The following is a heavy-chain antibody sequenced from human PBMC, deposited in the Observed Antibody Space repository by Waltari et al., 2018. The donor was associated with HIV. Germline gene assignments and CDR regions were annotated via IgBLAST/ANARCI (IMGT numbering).Heavy chain of an antibody. Sequence: QLQLQESGPGLVKPSETLSLICTVSGGSISSSSYYWGWIRQPPGKGLEWIGSIYYSGSTYYNPSLKSRVTISGDTSKNQFSLKLSSVTAADTAVYYCARPYSSSWYYFDYWGQGTLVTVSS. J-gene: IGHJ4*02. CDR1: GGSISSSSYY. CDR3: ARPYSSSWYYFDY. V-gene: IGHV4-39*01. CDR2: IYYSGST. D-gene: IGHD6-13*01.